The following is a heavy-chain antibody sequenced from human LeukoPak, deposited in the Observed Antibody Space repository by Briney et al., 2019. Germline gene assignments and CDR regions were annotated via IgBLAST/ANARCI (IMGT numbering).Heavy chain of an antibody. J-gene: IGHJ4*02. Sequence: SETLSLTCTVSGGSISSGGYYWNWTRQHPGKGLEWIGYIYYTGSSHYNPALKSRVTLSVDTSENQFSLRLSSVTAADTAVYYCARGYYDSSGYSAVDYWGQGTLVTVSS. CDR1: GGSISSGGYY. CDR3: ARGYYDSSGYSAVDY. D-gene: IGHD3-22*01. CDR2: IYYTGSS. V-gene: IGHV4-31*03.